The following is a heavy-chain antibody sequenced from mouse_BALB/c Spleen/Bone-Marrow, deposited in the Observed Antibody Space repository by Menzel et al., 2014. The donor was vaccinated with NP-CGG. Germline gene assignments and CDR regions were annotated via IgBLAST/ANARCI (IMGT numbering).Heavy chain of an antibody. CDR1: GFTFSSFG. Sequence: VMLVESGGGLVQPGGSRKLSCAASGFTFSSFGMHWVRQAPENGLEWVAYISSGSSTIYYADTVMGRFTISRDNPKNTLFLQMTSLRSEDTAMYYCARSGSSSGYFDYWGQGTTLTVSS. J-gene: IGHJ2*01. CDR2: ISSGSSTI. CDR3: ARSGSSSGYFDY. D-gene: IGHD1-1*01. V-gene: IGHV5-17*02.